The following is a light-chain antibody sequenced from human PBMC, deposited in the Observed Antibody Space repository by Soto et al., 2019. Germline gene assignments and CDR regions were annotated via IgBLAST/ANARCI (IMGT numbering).Light chain of an antibody. Sequence: DIQMTQSPSSLSASVGDRVTITCRASQSISSYLNWYQQKRGKAPKLLIYAASSLQSGVPSRFSGSGSGPDFTLTISSLQPEDFATYYCQQSYSTPWTFGQGTKV. CDR1: QSISSY. CDR2: AAS. CDR3: QQSYSTPWT. J-gene: IGKJ1*01. V-gene: IGKV1-39*01.